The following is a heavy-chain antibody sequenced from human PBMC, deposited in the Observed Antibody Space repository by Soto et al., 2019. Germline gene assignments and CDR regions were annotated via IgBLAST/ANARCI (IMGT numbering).Heavy chain of an antibody. V-gene: IGHV3-48*02. J-gene: IGHJ6*02. CDR3: AREVMTTFGGVIAPAYGMDV. D-gene: IGHD3-16*02. Sequence: GGSLRLSCAASRFTFSSYSMNWVRQAPGKGLEWVSYISSSSSTIYYADSVKGRFTISRDNAKNSLYLQMNSLRDEDTAVYYCAREVMTTFGGVIAPAYGMDVWGQGTTVTVSS. CDR1: RFTFSSYS. CDR2: ISSSSSTI.